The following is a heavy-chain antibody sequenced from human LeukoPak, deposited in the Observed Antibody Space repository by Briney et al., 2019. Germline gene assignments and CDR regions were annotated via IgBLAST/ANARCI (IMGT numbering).Heavy chain of an antibody. Sequence: ASVKVSCKASGYTFTSYGISWVRQAPGQGLEWMGWISAYNGNTNSAQKLQGRVTMTTDTSTSTAYMELRSLRSADTAVYYCARVSLHYDILPGYPDYWGQGTLVTVSS. D-gene: IGHD3-9*01. J-gene: IGHJ4*02. CDR2: ISAYNGNT. CDR1: GYTFTSYG. CDR3: ARVSLHYDILPGYPDY. V-gene: IGHV1-18*01.